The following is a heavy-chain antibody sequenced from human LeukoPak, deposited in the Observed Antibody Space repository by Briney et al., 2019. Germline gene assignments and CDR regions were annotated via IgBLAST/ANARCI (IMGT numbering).Heavy chain of an antibody. Sequence: PGGSLRLSCAASEFTVSSTYMSWVRQAPGKGLEWVSVMYTGGNTYYADSVKGRFTISRDNSRNTLFLQMNSLRAEDTAVYYCAGDNYGLGSLDYWGQGTLVTVSS. D-gene: IGHD3-10*01. V-gene: IGHV3-53*01. J-gene: IGHJ4*02. CDR2: MYTGGNT. CDR1: EFTVSSTY. CDR3: AGDNYGLGSLDY.